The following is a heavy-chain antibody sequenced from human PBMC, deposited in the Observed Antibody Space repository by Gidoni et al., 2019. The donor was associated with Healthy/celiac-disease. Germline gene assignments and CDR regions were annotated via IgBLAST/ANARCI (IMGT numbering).Heavy chain of an antibody. CDR2: IYYSGST. CDR1: GGSISSSSYY. V-gene: IGHV4-39*01. J-gene: IGHJ4*02. Sequence: QLQLQESGPGLVKPSETLSLTCTVSGGSISSSSYYWGWIRQPPGKGLEWIGSIYYSGSTYYNPSLKSRVTISVDTSKNQFSLKLSSVTAADTAVYYCASQEDIVATSDYWGQGTLVTVSS. D-gene: IGHD5-12*01. CDR3: ASQEDIVATSDY.